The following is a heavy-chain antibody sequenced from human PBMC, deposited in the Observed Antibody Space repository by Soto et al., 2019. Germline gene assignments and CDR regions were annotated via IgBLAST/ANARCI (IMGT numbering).Heavy chain of an antibody. CDR1: GFTFRDYP. V-gene: IGHV3-30*18. J-gene: IGHJ4*02. CDR3: AKVNARLHSMEVLDY. CDR2: LSYDGTDG. Sequence: QVQLVESGGGVVQPGRSLRLSCAASGFTFRDYPIHWVRQAPGKGLEWVAVLSYDGTDGYYADSVRGRFTISRDPSKSTVYLQMDSLRDEDTAVYYCAKVNARLHSMEVLDYWGQGTLVTVPS. D-gene: IGHD3-10*01.